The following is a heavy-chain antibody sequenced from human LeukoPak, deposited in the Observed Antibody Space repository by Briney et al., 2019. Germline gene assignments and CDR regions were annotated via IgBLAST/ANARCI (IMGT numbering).Heavy chain of an antibody. V-gene: IGHV3-30-3*01. CDR1: GFTFSSYA. CDR2: ISYDGSNK. J-gene: IGHJ6*02. Sequence: PGGSLRLSCAASGFTFSSYAMHWVRQAPGKGLEWVAVISYDGSNKYYADSVKGRFTISRDNSKNTLYLQMNSLRAEDTAVYYCARDRPPLYDFWSGYDQIGMDVWGQGTTVTVSS. CDR3: ARDRPPLYDFWSGYDQIGMDV. D-gene: IGHD3-3*01.